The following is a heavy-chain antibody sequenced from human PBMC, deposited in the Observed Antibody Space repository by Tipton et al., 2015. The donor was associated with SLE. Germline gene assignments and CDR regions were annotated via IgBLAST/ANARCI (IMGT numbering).Heavy chain of an antibody. CDR2: IYSGGNT. V-gene: IGHV3-23*03. Sequence: SLRLSCAASGFSFSGHAMTWVRQAPGKGLEWVSVIYSGGNTNSADSVKGRFTISRDTSKNTVYLHMTSLRTEDTAVYYCAKDQTYRGWNAFDIWGQGTVVTVSS. D-gene: IGHD3-10*01. CDR3: AKDQTYRGWNAFDI. CDR1: GFSFSGHA. J-gene: IGHJ3*02.